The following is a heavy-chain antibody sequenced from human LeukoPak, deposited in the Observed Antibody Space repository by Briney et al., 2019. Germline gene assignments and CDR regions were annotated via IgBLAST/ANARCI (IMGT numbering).Heavy chain of an antibody. D-gene: IGHD3-22*01. Sequence: GGSLRLSCAASGFTFSSYAMSWVRQAPGKGLEWVSAISGSGGSTYYADSVKGRFTISRDNSKNTLYLQMNSLRAEDTAVYYCAKSLPLYYYDSSGLTFDYWGQGTLVTVSP. CDR2: ISGSGGST. V-gene: IGHV3-23*01. CDR3: AKSLPLYYYDSSGLTFDY. CDR1: GFTFSSYA. J-gene: IGHJ4*02.